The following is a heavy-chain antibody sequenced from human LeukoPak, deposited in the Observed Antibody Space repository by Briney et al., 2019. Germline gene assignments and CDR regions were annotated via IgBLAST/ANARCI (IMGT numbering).Heavy chain of an antibody. CDR1: RGTFSSYA. Sequence: ASVKVSFKASRGTFSSYAISWVRQAPGQGLEWMGGIIPIFGTANYAQKFQGRVTITADESTSTAYMELSSLRSEDTAVYYCARETDDGGWFDPWGQGTLVTVSS. V-gene: IGHV1-69*13. CDR2: IIPIFGTA. CDR3: ARETDDGGWFDP. J-gene: IGHJ5*02. D-gene: IGHD1-1*01.